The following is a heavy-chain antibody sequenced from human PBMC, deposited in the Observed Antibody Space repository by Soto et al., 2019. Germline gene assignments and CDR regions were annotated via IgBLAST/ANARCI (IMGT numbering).Heavy chain of an antibody. CDR1: GYTFTVYY. CDR3: VRDLAKGGGIAGFDY. V-gene: IGHV1-2*02. D-gene: IGHD1-26*01. CDR2: INPKSGGT. Sequence: QVQLVQFVAEVKKPGASVNVSCKASGYTFTVYYMHWVRQAPGQGLEWMGWINPKSGGTMYPQKFQGSVTMTWNTSISTADRALTRLRSDDTAVYYCVRDLAKGGGIAGFDYWCQGTLVTVSS. J-gene: IGHJ4*02.